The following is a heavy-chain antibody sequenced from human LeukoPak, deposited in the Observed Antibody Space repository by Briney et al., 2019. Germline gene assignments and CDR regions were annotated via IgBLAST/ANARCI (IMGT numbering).Heavy chain of an antibody. Sequence: SETLSLTCAVYGGSFSGYYWSWIRQPPGKGLEWIGEINHSGSTNYNPSLKSRVTISVDTSKNQFSLKLSSVTAADTAVYYCAKSRRLSGSQLTYFDYWGQGTLVTVPS. D-gene: IGHD3-10*01. V-gene: IGHV4-34*01. CDR1: GGSFSGYY. CDR3: AKSRRLSGSQLTYFDY. J-gene: IGHJ4*02. CDR2: INHSGST.